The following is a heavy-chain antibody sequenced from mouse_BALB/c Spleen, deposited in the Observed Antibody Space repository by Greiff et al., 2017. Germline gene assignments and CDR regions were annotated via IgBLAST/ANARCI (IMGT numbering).Heavy chain of an antibody. CDR1: GFTFSSFG. CDR2: ISSGSSTI. Sequence: EVHLVESGGGLVQPGGSRKLSCAASGFTFSSFGMHWVRQAPEKGLEWVAYISSGSSTIYYADTVKGRFTISRDNPKNTLFLQMTSLRSEDTAMYYCARRGCYDYDHWAMDYWGQGTSVTVSA. CDR3: ARRGCYDYDHWAMDY. J-gene: IGHJ4*01. D-gene: IGHD2-4*01. V-gene: IGHV5-17*02.